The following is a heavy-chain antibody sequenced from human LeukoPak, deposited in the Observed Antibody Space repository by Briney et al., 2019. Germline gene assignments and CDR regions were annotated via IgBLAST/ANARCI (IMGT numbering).Heavy chain of an antibody. V-gene: IGHV3-33*01. Sequence: QPGRSLRLSCAASGFTFSSYGIHWVRQAPGKGLEWVAVIWYDGSNKYYADSVKGRFTISRDNSKNTLYLQMNSLRAEDTAVYYCARGRLLSYYFDYWGQGTLVTVSS. CDR1: GFTFSSYG. CDR3: ARGRLLSYYFDY. D-gene: IGHD2-2*01. J-gene: IGHJ4*02. CDR2: IWYDGSNK.